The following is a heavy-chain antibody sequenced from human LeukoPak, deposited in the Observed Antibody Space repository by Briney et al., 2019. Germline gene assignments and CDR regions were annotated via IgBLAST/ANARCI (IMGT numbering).Heavy chain of an antibody. CDR3: ARGYLGLRFFDY. Sequence: TSETLSLTCTVSGGSISSYYWSWIRQPPGKGLEWIGYIYYSGSTNYNPSLKSRVTISVDTSKNQFSLKLSSVTAADTAVYYCARGYLGLRFFDYWGQGTLVTVSS. D-gene: IGHD3-16*01. CDR2: IYYSGST. J-gene: IGHJ4*02. CDR1: GGSISSYY. V-gene: IGHV4-59*01.